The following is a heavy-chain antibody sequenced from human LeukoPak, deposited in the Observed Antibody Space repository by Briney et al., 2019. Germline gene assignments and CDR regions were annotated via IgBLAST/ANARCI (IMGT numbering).Heavy chain of an antibody. V-gene: IGHV4-4*07. CDR2: IYTSGST. J-gene: IGHJ3*02. CDR1: GGSISSYY. Sequence: SETLSLTCTVSGGSISSYYWSWIRQPAGKGLERIGRIYTSGSTNYNPSLKSRVTMSVDTSKNQFSLKLSSVTAADTAVYYCARTTFYEKAFDIWGQGTMVTVSS. D-gene: IGHD2/OR15-2a*01. CDR3: ARTTFYEKAFDI.